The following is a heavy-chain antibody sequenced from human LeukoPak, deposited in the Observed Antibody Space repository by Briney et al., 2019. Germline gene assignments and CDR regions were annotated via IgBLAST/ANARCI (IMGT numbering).Heavy chain of an antibody. J-gene: IGHJ4*02. CDR1: GYTFTSYY. CDR3: ARDNPVDTAMAHGYYFDY. V-gene: IGHV1-46*01. Sequence: ASVKVSCKACGYTFTSYYMHWVRHALRQGLEWMGLINPSGGSTSYAQKFQGRVTMTRDTSTSTVYMELTSLRSEDTAVYYCARDNPVDTAMAHGYYFDYWGQGTLVTVSS. D-gene: IGHD5-18*01. CDR2: INPSGGST.